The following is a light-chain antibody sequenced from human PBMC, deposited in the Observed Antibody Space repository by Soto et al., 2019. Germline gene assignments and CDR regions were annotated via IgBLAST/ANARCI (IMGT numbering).Light chain of an antibody. J-gene: IGKJ5*01. CDR3: QQYKNWPQIT. V-gene: IGKV3-15*01. CDR2: DAS. Sequence: EIVMTQSPATLSVSPGEGATLSCRASQSVSSNLAWYQQKPGQAPRLLIYDASTRATGIPARFGGSGSGTEFTLSISSLQSEDFAVYYCQQYKNWPQITFGQGTRLEIK. CDR1: QSVSSN.